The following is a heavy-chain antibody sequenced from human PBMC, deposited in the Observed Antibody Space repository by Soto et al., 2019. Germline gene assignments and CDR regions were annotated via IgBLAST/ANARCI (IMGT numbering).Heavy chain of an antibody. V-gene: IGHV3-33*01. CDR1: GFTFSSYG. CDR2: IWYDGSNK. J-gene: IGHJ6*02. CDR3: ARGEYYYYYGMDV. Sequence: GGSLRLSCAASGFTFSSYGMHGVRQAPGKGLEWVAVIWYDGSNKYYADSVKGRFTISRDNSKNTLYLQMNSLRAEDTAVYYCARGEYYYYYGMDVWSQGTTVTVSS.